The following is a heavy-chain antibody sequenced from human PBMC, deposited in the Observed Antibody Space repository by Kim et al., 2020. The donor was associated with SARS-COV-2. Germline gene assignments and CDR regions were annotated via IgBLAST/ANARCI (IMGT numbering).Heavy chain of an antibody. CDR2: FDPEDGET. CDR1: GYTLTELS. V-gene: IGHV1-24*01. J-gene: IGHJ6*02. CDR3: ATAAAVVVPAAGYYYYYYGIDV. Sequence: ASVKVSCKVSGYTLTELSMHWVRQAPGKGLEWMGGFDPEDGETIYAQKFQGRVTMTEDTSTDTAYMELSSLRSEDTAVYYCATAAAVVVPAAGYYYYYYGIDVWGQGTTVTVSS. D-gene: IGHD2-2*01.